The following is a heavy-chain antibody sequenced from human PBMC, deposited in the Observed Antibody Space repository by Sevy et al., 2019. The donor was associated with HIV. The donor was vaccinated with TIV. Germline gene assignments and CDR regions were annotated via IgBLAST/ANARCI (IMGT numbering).Heavy chain of an antibody. J-gene: IGHJ4*02. D-gene: IGHD5-12*01. CDR3: AKDSTGYAFDY. CDR1: GFTFDDYT. V-gene: IGHV3-43*01. Sequence: GGSLRLSCAASGFTFDDYTMHWVRQAPGKGLEWVSLISWNGGSTYYADSVKGRFTISRDNSKNSLYLQMNSLRTEDTALYYCAKDSTGYAFDYWGQGTLVTVSS. CDR2: ISWNGGST.